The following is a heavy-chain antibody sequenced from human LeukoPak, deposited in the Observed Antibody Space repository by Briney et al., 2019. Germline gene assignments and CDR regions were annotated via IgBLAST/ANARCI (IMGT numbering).Heavy chain of an antibody. J-gene: IGHJ4*02. Sequence: GASLQISCAASGFTFSGYGMHWVRQAPGKGLEWVAFIRFDGSNKYYADSVKGRFTISRDNSKNTLYLQMNSLRAEDTAVYYCAKDLYCSGGSCYFGQGTLVTVSS. V-gene: IGHV3-30*02. CDR1: GFTFSGYG. CDR2: IRFDGSNK. CDR3: AKDLYCSGGSCY. D-gene: IGHD2-15*01.